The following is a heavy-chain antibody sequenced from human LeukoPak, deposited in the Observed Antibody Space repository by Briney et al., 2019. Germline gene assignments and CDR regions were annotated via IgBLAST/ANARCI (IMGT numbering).Heavy chain of an antibody. CDR1: GGSISSYY. V-gene: IGHV4-59*12. CDR2: IYYVGST. CDR3: ARGAAYGDYVFDY. Sequence: SETLCLTCTVSGGSISSYYLSWIRQPPGKGLEWIGYIYYVGSTNYNPSLRSRATMSVDTSKNQFSLKLTSVTAADTAGYYCARGAAYGDYVFDYWGQGTLVTVSS. J-gene: IGHJ4*02. D-gene: IGHD4-17*01.